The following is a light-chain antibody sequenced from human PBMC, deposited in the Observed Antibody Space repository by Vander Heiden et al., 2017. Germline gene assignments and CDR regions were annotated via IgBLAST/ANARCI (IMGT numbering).Light chain of an antibody. CDR3: QQYKSYPWT. CDR1: LSITRY. V-gene: IGKV1-5*03. Sequence: DIPMTPSPSTLSASVGDTVTITCRASLSITRYLAWFQQKPGKAPKLLMFKASDLENGVPSRFRGSGFGTEFALTITSLQPDDFATYYCQQYKSYPWTFGQGTKVEVK. CDR2: KAS. J-gene: IGKJ1*01.